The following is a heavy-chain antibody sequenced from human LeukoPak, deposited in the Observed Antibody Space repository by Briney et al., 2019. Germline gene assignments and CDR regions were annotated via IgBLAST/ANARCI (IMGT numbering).Heavy chain of an antibody. V-gene: IGHV4-34*01. CDR1: GGSFSGYY. CDR3: ARESNRRYFDY. CDR2: INHSGST. Sequence: SETLSLTCAVYGGSFSGYYWSRIRQPPGKGPEWIGEINHSGSTNYNPSLKSRVTISVDTSKNQFSLKLSSATAADTAVYYCARESNRRYFDYWGQGTLVTVSS. J-gene: IGHJ4*02. D-gene: IGHD2/OR15-2a*01.